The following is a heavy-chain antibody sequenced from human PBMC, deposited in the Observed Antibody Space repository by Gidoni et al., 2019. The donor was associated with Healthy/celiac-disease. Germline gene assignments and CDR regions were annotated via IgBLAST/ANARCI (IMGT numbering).Heavy chain of an antibody. V-gene: IGHV4-4*02. CDR2: IYHSGST. CDR3: ARRAVAPLWPNWFDP. D-gene: IGHD6-19*01. Sequence: QVQLQASGPGLVKPSGTLYLTCAASGGALSRSNWWSWVRQPPGKGLEWIGEIYHSGSTNYNPSLKSRVTISVDNSKNQFSLKLSSVTAADTAVYYCARRAVAPLWPNWFDPWGQGTLVTVSA. J-gene: IGHJ5*02. CDR1: GGALSRSNW.